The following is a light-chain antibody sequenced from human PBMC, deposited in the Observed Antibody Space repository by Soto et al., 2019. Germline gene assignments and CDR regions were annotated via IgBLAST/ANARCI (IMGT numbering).Light chain of an antibody. J-gene: IGKJ5*01. CDR2: DIS. CDR3: QQYNNWPS. CDR1: QTVSRN. V-gene: IGKV3-15*01. Sequence: VMTQSPATLSVSPAQRATLSCRASQTVSRNLAWYQQRPGQAPRLLIYDISNRATGVPARFSGSGCETEFTLTIRSLQSEDFAVYFCQQYNNWPSFGQGTRLEIK.